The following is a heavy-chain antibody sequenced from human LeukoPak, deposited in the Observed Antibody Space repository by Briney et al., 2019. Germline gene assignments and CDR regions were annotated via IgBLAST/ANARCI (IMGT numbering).Heavy chain of an antibody. D-gene: IGHD5-24*01. CDR1: RDSVSNSHYY. V-gene: IGHV4-39*07. Sequence: PSETLSLICTVSRDSVSNSHYYWAWVRQPPGNGLEWIGNIFHSGSTNYSPCPKSRVNISVDTSMTHFSLKLGSVTAADTAVYYCASERWSRRSYFDYWGQGILVTVSS. CDR3: ASERWSRRSYFDY. CDR2: IFHSGST. J-gene: IGHJ4*02.